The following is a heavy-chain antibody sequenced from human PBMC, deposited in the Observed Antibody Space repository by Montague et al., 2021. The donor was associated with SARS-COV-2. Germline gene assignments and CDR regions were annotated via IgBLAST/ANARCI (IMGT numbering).Heavy chain of an antibody. CDR3: ARRGYTGSDYFDY. D-gene: IGHD5-12*01. CDR2: VYHSGYT. J-gene: IGHJ4*02. Sequence: SETLSLTCSVSGFPISSGFYWAWIRQSPGKGPEWIGTVYHSGYTHYNPXXKCRVTVSIDTSKNQFSLTVTSVTAADTAVYFCARRGYTGSDYFDYWGQGTLVTVSS. CDR1: GFPISSGFY. V-gene: IGHV4-38-2*01.